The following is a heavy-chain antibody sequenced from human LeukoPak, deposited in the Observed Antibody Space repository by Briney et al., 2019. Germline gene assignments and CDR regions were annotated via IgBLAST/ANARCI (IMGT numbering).Heavy chain of an antibody. J-gene: IGHJ4*02. CDR3: ARGSIVGATKGYYFDY. D-gene: IGHD1-26*01. CDR2: IIPILGIA. Sequence: GASVKVSCKASGGTFSSYAISWVRQAPGQGLEWMGRIIPILGIANYAQKFQGRVTITADKSTSTAYMELSSLRAEDTAVYYCARGSIVGATKGYYFDYWGQGTLVTVSS. V-gene: IGHV1-69*04. CDR1: GGTFSSYA.